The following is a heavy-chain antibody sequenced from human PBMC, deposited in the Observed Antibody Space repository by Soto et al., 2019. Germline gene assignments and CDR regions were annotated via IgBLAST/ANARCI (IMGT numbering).Heavy chain of an antibody. D-gene: IGHD2-2*01. V-gene: IGHV3-73*01. Sequence: PGGSLRLSCAASGFTFSGSAMHWVRQASGKGLEWVGRIRSKANSYATAYAASVKGRFTISRDDSKNTAYLQMNSLKTEDTAVYYCTRQRDLPASDYYYYGMDVWGQGTTVTVSS. CDR2: IRSKANSYAT. J-gene: IGHJ6*02. CDR3: TRQRDLPASDYYYYGMDV. CDR1: GFTFSGSA.